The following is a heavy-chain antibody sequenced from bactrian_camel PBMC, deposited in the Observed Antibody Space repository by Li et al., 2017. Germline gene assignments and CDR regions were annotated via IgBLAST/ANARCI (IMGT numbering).Heavy chain of an antibody. D-gene: IGHD3*01. V-gene: IGHV3S53*01. CDR3: AAQGCQTATQALGLMTAGRLPY. J-gene: IGHJ4*01. CDR2: VDSDGRI. CDR1: GFPYIIDC. Sequence: VQLVESGGASVQAGGSLKLSCAASGFPYIIDCMAWFRQAPGKEREGVADVDSDGRINYADSVKGRFTISKDNAKNILYLQMNSLKPEDTAMYYCAAQGCQTATQALGLMTAGRLPYWGRGTQVTVS.